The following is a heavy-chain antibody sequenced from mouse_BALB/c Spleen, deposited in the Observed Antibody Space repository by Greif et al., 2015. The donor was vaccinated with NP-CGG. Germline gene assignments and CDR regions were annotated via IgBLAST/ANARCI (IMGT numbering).Heavy chain of an antibody. CDR1: GFTFSSFG. D-gene: IGHD1-2*01. V-gene: IGHV5-17*02. J-gene: IGHJ4*01. CDR2: ISSGSSTI. CDR3: ARYGHYYGAMDY. Sequence: EVKLVESGGGLVQPGGSRKLSCAASGFTFSSFGMHWVRQAPEKGLEWVAYISSGSSTIYYADTVKGRFTISRDNPKNTLFLQMTSLRSEDTAMYYCARYGHYYGAMDYWGQGTSVTVSS.